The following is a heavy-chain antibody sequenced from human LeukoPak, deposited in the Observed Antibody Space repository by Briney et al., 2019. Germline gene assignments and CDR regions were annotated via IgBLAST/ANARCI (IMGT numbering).Heavy chain of an antibody. CDR3: ARGSTYYYGSGSYGNWFDP. D-gene: IGHD3-10*01. J-gene: IGHJ5*02. Sequence: PSETLSLTCAVSGGSISSGGYSWSWIRQPPGKGLEWIGYIYHSGSTYYNPSLKSRVTISVDRSKNQFSLKLGSVTAADTAVYYCARGSTYYYGSGSYGNWFDPWGQGTLVTVSS. CDR2: IYHSGST. V-gene: IGHV4-30-2*01. CDR1: GGSISSGGYS.